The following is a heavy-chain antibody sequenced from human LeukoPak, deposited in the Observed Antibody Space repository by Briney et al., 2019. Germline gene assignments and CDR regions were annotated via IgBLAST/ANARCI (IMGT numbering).Heavy chain of an antibody. CDR2: IKSKTDGWTT. Sequence: GGSLRLSFSASGFTFINAWRSWGRQARGKGLGWVGPIKSKTDGWTTDYTATVKGRFTISRDDSKNTLYLPMSSLKTEDTAVYYCTTAHCSGGSCQVDYWGQGTLVTVSS. CDR3: TTAHCSGGSCQVDY. D-gene: IGHD2-15*01. J-gene: IGHJ4*02. CDR1: GFTFINAW. V-gene: IGHV3-15*01.